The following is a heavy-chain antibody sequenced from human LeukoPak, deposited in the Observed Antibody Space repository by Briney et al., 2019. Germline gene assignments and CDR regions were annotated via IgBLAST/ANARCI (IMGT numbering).Heavy chain of an antibody. D-gene: IGHD4-17*01. CDR1: GGSLSGYY. CDR3: ARDVVPRDYGDTLNAYDL. CDR2: IHHDGRI. V-gene: IGHV4-34*01. Sequence: PSETLSLTCAVSGGSLSGYYWSWIRQSPGKGLEWMGDIHHDGRIKYKSSFKSRITIFLVSSKNEVSLRLSPVTPADTALYFCARDVVPRDYGDTLNAYDLWGQGTMVTVS. J-gene: IGHJ3*01.